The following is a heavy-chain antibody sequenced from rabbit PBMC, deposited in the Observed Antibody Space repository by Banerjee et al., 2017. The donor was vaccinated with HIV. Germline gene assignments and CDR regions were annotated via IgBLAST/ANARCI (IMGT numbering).Heavy chain of an antibody. D-gene: IGHD8-1*01. V-gene: IGHV1S39*01. CDR1: GFDFSSYYM. Sequence: QEQLKETGGGLVQPGGSLTLSCKASGFDFSSYYMSWVRQAPGEGLEWIGIIDTGGSTYYASWVNGRFTISKTSSTTVTLQMTSLTAADTATYFCARGDGYADSSYHSLWGPGTLVTVS. CDR2: IDTGGST. J-gene: IGHJ6*01. CDR3: ARGDGYADSSYHSL.